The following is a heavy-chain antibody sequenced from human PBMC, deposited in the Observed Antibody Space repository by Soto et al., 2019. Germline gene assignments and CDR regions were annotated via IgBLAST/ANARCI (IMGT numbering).Heavy chain of an antibody. J-gene: IGHJ4*02. V-gene: IGHV1-69*04. D-gene: IGHD2-2*01. Sequence: GASVKVSCKASGGTFSSYTISWVRQAPGQGLAWMGRIIPILGIANYAQKFQGRVTITADKSTSTAYMELSSLRSEDTAVYYCARDAGYCSSTSCYYVDYWGQGTLVTVSS. CDR1: GGTFSSYT. CDR2: IIPILGIA. CDR3: ARDAGYCSSTSCYYVDY.